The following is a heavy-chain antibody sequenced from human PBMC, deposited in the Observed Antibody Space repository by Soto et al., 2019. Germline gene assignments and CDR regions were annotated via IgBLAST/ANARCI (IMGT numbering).Heavy chain of an antibody. Sequence: QVQLVQSGAEVKKPGSSVKVSCKASGGTFSSYTISWVRQAPGQGLEWLGRIIPILGIANYAQKLQGRVTITAAKSTSTAYMELSSLRSEDTAVYYAASLPGGSGVEGYWGQGTLVTVSS. CDR2: IIPILGIA. CDR3: ASLPGGSGVEGY. CDR1: GGTFSSYT. J-gene: IGHJ4*02. D-gene: IGHD3-10*01. V-gene: IGHV1-69*02.